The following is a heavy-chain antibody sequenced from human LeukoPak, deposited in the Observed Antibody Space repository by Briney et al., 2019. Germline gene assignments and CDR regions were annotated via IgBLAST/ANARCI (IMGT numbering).Heavy chain of an antibody. D-gene: IGHD2-15*01. CDR2: ITDSGGFT. Sequence: PGGSLRLSCAASGFTFSSYAMSWVRQAPGKGLEWVSAITDSGGFTYYADSVKGRFTISRDNSKNTLYLQMNSLKTEDTAVYYCTTGGSDVVVVAAVMFLYWGQGTLVTVSS. CDR1: GFTFSSYA. J-gene: IGHJ4*02. V-gene: IGHV3-23*01. CDR3: TTGGSDVVVVAAVMFLY.